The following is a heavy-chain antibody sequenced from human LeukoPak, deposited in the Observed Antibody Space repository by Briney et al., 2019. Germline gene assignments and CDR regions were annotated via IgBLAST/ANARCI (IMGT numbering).Heavy chain of an antibody. CDR1: GGSISGYY. CDR2: IYHSGST. Sequence: PSETLSLTCTVSGGSISGYYWSWIRQPPGKGLEWIAYIYHSGSTNYNPSLKSRVTISVGTSKNQFSLKMSSVTAADTAVYYCARTTRYYDSSGCFDFWGQGTLVTVSS. D-gene: IGHD3-22*01. V-gene: IGHV4-59*08. CDR3: ARTTRYYDSSGCFDF. J-gene: IGHJ4*02.